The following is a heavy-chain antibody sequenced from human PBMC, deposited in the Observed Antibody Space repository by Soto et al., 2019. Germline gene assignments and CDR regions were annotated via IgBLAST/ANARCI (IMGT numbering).Heavy chain of an antibody. CDR3: ARDPSTINKLIGVWFDP. J-gene: IGHJ5*02. Sequence: SVKVSCTASGDTFGRFTINWVRQAPGQGLEWMGGIKPISDITNYAQRFQGRVTFTADASTSTVYLELSSLRSEDTAMYYCARDPSTINKLIGVWFDPWGQGTLVTVS. V-gene: IGHV1-69*13. D-gene: IGHD4-4*01. CDR2: IKPISDIT. CDR1: GDTFGRFT.